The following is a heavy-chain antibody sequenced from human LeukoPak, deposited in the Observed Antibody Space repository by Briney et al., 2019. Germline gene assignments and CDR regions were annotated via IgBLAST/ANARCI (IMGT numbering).Heavy chain of an antibody. D-gene: IGHD7-27*01. CDR1: GGSISSSN. CDR2: ISTSGGRT. CDR3: AKGQTWASVYFDS. V-gene: IGHV3-23*01. Sequence: ETLSLTCAVSGGSISSSNWWSWVRQAPGQGLEWVSLISTSGGRTYYADSVKGRFTISRDNFKNTLYLQMNSLRAEDTAVYYCAKGQTWASVYFDSWGQGTLVTVSS. J-gene: IGHJ4*02.